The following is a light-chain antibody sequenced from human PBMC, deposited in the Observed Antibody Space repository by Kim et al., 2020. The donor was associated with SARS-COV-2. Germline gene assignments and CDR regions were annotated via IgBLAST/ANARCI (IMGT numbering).Light chain of an antibody. CDR3: LQHSSYPFT. Sequence: DIQMTQFPSAMSASVGDRVTITCRASQGISYYLAWFRQKPGKVLKRLVYAASSLQSGFPSRFSGSGSGTEFTLTLSSLQPEDFATYYCLQHSSYPFTFGPGAKVDIK. CDR1: QGISYY. CDR2: AAS. J-gene: IGKJ3*01. V-gene: IGKV1-17*03.